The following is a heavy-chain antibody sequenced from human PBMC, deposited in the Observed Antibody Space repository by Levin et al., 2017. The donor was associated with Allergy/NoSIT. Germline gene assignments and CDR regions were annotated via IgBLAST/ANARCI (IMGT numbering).Heavy chain of an antibody. Sequence: SETLSLTCSVSGGSTRLGGYYWGWIRQHPVKGLEWLGYIYYSGETFYNPSVESRLVISHDTSENQFSLKLTSLTAADTAVYYCVRAQTGYISPFDFWGPGTLVTVSS. CDR3: VRAQTGYISPFDF. CDR2: IYYSGET. V-gene: IGHV4-31*03. J-gene: IGHJ4*02. D-gene: IGHD3-9*01. CDR1: GGSTRLGGYY.